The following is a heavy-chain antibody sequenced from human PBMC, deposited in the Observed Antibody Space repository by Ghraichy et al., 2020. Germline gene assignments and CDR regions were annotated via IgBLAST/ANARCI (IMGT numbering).Heavy chain of an antibody. CDR3: VTSRWFGIYPDF. D-gene: IGHD3-10*01. Sequence: SQTLSLTCAVYGVSFTDHYWTWIRQSPGKGLEWIGEYNHVGGIKYNPSLSGRVTISLDTSKREVSLRVSTVSAADTAVYYCVTSRWFGIYPDFWGQGTLVTVSS. J-gene: IGHJ4*02. V-gene: IGHV4-34*01. CDR1: GVSFTDHY. CDR2: YNHVGGI.